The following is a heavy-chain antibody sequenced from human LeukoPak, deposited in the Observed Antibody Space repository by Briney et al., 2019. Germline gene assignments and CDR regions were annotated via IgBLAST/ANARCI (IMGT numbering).Heavy chain of an antibody. J-gene: IGHJ4*02. CDR1: GGSFSGYY. D-gene: IGHD3-3*01. V-gene: IGHV4-34*01. CDR3: ARSTIFGVATN. Sequence: PSETLSLTCAVYGGSFSGYYWSWIRQPPGKGLEWIGEINHSGSTNYNPSLKSRVTISVDTSKNQFSLKLSSVTAADTAVYYCARSTIFGVATNWGQGTLVTVSS. CDR2: INHSGST.